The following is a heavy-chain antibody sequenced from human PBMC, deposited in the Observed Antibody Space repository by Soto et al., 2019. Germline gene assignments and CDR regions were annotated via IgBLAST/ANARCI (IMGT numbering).Heavy chain of an antibody. Sequence: ASVKVSCKASGYTFTSYAMHWVRQAPGQRLEWMGWINAGNGNTKYSQRFQGRVTITRDTSASTAYMELSSLRSEDTAVYYCARGLAPYYFDYWGQETLVTVSS. CDR3: ARGLAPYYFDY. CDR1: GYTFTSYA. D-gene: IGHD6-19*01. J-gene: IGHJ4*02. CDR2: INAGNGNT. V-gene: IGHV1-3*01.